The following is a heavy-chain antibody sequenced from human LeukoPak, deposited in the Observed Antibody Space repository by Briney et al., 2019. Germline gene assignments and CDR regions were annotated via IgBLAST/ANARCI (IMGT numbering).Heavy chain of an antibody. D-gene: IGHD2-15*01. CDR3: AKVKVVAATYNWFDP. Sequence: EGSLRLSCAASGFTFSSYGMHWIRQAPGKGLEWVAFIRNDGSSKYYADSVKGRFTISRDNSKNTLYLQMNSLRAEDTAVYYCAKVKVVAATYNWFDPWGQGTLVTVSS. CDR2: IRNDGSSK. CDR1: GFTFSSYG. V-gene: IGHV3-30*02. J-gene: IGHJ5*02.